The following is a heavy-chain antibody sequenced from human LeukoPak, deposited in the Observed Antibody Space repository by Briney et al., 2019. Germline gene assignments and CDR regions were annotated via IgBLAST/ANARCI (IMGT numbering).Heavy chain of an antibody. V-gene: IGHV3-30-3*01. CDR3: AREGAATGDFDY. J-gene: IGHJ4*02. D-gene: IGHD2-8*02. Sequence: GGSLRLSCAASGFAFSSYAMHWVRQTPGEGLEWVAVILYDGTNKYYADSVKGRFTISRDNYRKTLYLQMNSLRAEDTAVYFCAREGAATGDFDYWGQGILVTVSS. CDR1: GFAFSSYA. CDR2: ILYDGTNK.